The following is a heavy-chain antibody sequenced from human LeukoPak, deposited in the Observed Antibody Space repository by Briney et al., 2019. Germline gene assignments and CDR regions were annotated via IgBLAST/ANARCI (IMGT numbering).Heavy chain of an antibody. CDR1: GFTVSSNY. D-gene: IGHD6-13*01. V-gene: IGHV3-66*01. CDR2: IYSGGST. J-gene: IGHJ6*02. Sequence: PGGSLRLSCAASGFTVSSNYMSWVRQAPGKGLEWVSVIYSGGSTYYADSVKGRFTISRDNSKNTLYLQMNSPRAEDTAVYYCARGGRADSYYYYGMDVWGQGTTVTVSS. CDR3: ARGGRADSYYYYGMDV.